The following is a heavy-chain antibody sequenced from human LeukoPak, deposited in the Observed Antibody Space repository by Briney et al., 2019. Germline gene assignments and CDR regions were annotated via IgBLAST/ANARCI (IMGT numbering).Heavy chain of an antibody. CDR1: GFTVSSNY. J-gene: IGHJ4*02. V-gene: IGHV3-66*01. D-gene: IGHD5-12*01. CDR2: IYAGGNT. CDR3: AREDWSGYEY. Sequence: GGSLRLSCAASGFTVSSNYMSWVRQAPGKGLEWVSAIYAGGNTYYADSVKGRFSISRGNSKNTVYLQINSLRAEDTAVYYCAREDWSGYEYWGQGTLVTVSS.